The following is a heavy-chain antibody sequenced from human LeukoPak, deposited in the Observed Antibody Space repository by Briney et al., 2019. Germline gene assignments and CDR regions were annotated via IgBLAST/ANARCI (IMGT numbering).Heavy chain of an antibody. CDR3: AREREIYDSSGLIGY. CDR1: GFTFSSYS. J-gene: IGHJ4*02. Sequence: GGSLRLSCAASGFTFSSYSMNWVRQAPGKGLGWVSSISSSSSYIYYADSVKGRFTISRDNAKNSLYLQMNSLRAEDTAVYYCAREREIYDSSGLIGYWGQGTLVTVSS. D-gene: IGHD3-22*01. V-gene: IGHV3-21*01. CDR2: ISSSSSYI.